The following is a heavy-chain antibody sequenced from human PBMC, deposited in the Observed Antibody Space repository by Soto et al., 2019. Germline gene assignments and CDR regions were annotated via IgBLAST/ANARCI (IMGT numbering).Heavy chain of an antibody. CDR3: VRDTKIEAAGNYLDH. Sequence: SETLSLTCTVSGGSISSGDYYWSWIRQPPGKGPEWIGYIYYSGSTYYNPSLKSRVTISVDTSKNQFSLKLRSVTAADTAVYYCVRDTKIEAAGNYLDHWGQGTLVTVSS. J-gene: IGHJ4*02. D-gene: IGHD6-13*01. CDR2: IYYSGST. V-gene: IGHV4-30-4*01. CDR1: GGSISSGDYY.